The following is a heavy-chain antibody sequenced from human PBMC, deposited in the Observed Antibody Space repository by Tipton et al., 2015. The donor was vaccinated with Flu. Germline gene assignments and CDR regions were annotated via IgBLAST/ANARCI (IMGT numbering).Heavy chain of an antibody. CDR2: IYKTGIT. V-gene: IGHV4-39*07. CDR3: APSTRYWTGGHFFGW. D-gene: IGHD2-2*01. Sequence: TLSLTCDVSGASISSTTYYWGWIRQPPGKGLEWIGSIYKTGITDYNPSLKSRVTLSLDTSKNQFSLKVRSVNAADTAVHYCAPSTRYWTGGHFFGWWGRGTQVTVSS. J-gene: IGHJ4*02. CDR1: GASISSTTYY.